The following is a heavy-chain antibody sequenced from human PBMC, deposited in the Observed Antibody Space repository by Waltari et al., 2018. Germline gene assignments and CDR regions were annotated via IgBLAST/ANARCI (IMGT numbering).Heavy chain of an antibody. CDR3: ARLRSGGSDY. Sequence: QVQLQQWGAGLLKPSEPLSLTCAVYGGSFSGYYWSWIRQPPGKGLEWIGEINHSGSTNYNPSLKSRVTISVDTSKNQFSLKLSSVTAADTAVYYCARLRSGGSDYWGQGTLVTVSS. CDR2: INHSGST. CDR1: GGSFSGYY. V-gene: IGHV4-34*01. J-gene: IGHJ4*02. D-gene: IGHD3-16*01.